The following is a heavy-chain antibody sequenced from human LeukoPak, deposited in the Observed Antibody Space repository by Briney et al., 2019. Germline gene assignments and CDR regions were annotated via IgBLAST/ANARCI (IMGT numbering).Heavy chain of an antibody. D-gene: IGHD3-3*01. Sequence: GGSLRLSCAASGFTFSNYAMSWVRQAPGKGLEWVSSISDSGRNTYYADSVKGRFTISRDNSKNTLFLQMNSLRPDDTAVYYCASSHYDSWSGYSAWGQGTLVTVSS. CDR1: GFTFSNYA. V-gene: IGHV3-23*01. J-gene: IGHJ5*02. CDR2: ISDSGRNT. CDR3: ASSHYDSWSGYSA.